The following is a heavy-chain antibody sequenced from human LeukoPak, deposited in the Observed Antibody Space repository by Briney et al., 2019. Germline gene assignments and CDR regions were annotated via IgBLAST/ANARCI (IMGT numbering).Heavy chain of an antibody. CDR2: ISSSGSTI. CDR1: GFTFSSYE. CDR3: ARDPRRSAFDI. Sequence: PGGSLRLSCAASGFTFSSYEMNWVRQAPGKGLEWVSYISSSGSTIYYADSVKRRFTISRDNAKNSLYLLMNSLRAEDTAVYYCARDPRRSAFDIWGQGTMVTVSS. J-gene: IGHJ3*02. V-gene: IGHV3-48*03.